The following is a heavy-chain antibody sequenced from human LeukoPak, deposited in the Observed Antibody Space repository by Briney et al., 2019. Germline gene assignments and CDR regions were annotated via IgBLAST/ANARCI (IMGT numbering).Heavy chain of an antibody. CDR1: GLSFRSAW. J-gene: IGHJ4*02. D-gene: IGHD3-3*01. CDR3: ARVWSDCYVTNCYISEY. V-gene: IGHV3-21*01. CDR2: ISSSSSYI. Sequence: GGSLRLSCGASGLSFRSAWMNWARQAPGERLEWVSSISSSSSYIYYADSVKGRFTISRDDAKNSLFLQMNSLRAEDTAVYYCARVWSDCYVTNCYISEYWGQGTLVTVSS.